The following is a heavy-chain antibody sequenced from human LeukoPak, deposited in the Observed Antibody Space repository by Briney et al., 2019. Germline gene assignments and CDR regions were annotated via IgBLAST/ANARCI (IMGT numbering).Heavy chain of an antibody. CDR2: IYHSGST. Sequence: PSQTLSLTCTVSGGSISSSSYYWGWIRQPPGKGLEWIGSIYHSGSTYYNPSLKSRVTISVDTSKNQFSLKLSSVTAADTAVYYCARVKSQIQLWLSGDDYYMDVWGKETTVTVSS. D-gene: IGHD5-18*01. V-gene: IGHV4-39*07. CDR1: GGSISSSSYY. J-gene: IGHJ6*03. CDR3: ARVKSQIQLWLSGDDYYMDV.